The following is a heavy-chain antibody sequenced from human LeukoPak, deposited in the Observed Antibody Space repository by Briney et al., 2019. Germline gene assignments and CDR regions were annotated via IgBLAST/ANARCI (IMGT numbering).Heavy chain of an antibody. CDR1: GFTFDDYA. Sequence: GGSLRLSCAASGFTFDDYAMHWVRQAPGKGLEWVSGISWNSGSIGYADSVKGRFTISRDNAKSSLYLQMNSLRAEDMALYYCAKDRGSSSGYYFDYWGQGTLVTVSS. J-gene: IGHJ4*02. CDR2: ISWNSGSI. D-gene: IGHD3-22*01. V-gene: IGHV3-9*03. CDR3: AKDRGSSSGYYFDY.